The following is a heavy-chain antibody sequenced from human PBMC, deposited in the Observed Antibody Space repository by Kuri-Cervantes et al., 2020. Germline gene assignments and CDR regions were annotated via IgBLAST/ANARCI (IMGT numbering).Heavy chain of an antibody. V-gene: IGHV3-30*18. Sequence: GGSLRLSCAASGFTFSSYGMHWVRQAPGKGLEWVAVISYDGSNKYYADSVKGRFTISRDNSKNTLYLQMNSLRAEDTAVYYCAKGRRREYRIVYGMDVWGQGTTVTVSS. D-gene: IGHD2/OR15-2a*01. CDR1: GFTFSSYG. J-gene: IGHJ6*02. CDR3: AKGRRREYRIVYGMDV. CDR2: ISYDGSNK.